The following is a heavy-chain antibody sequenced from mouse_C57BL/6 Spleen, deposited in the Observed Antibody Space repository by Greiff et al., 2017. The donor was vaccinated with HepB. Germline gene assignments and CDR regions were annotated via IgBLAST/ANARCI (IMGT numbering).Heavy chain of an antibody. Sequence: QVQLKQPGAELVKPGASVKVSCKASGYTFTSYWMHWVKQRPGQGLEWIGRIHPSDSDTNYNQKFKGKATLTVDKSSSTAYMQLSSLTSEDSAVYYCAIDYYGSKAFAYWGQGTLVTVSA. D-gene: IGHD1-1*01. CDR3: AIDYYGSKAFAY. V-gene: IGHV1-74*01. CDR1: GYTFTSYW. J-gene: IGHJ3*01. CDR2: IHPSDSDT.